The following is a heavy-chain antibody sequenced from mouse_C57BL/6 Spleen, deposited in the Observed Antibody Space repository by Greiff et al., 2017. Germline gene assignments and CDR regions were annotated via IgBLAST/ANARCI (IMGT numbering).Heavy chain of an antibody. CDR3: ARSDYDYLYAMDY. Sequence: QVQLQQSGPELVKPGASVKISCKASGYTFTDYYINWVKQRPGQGLEWIGWIYPGSGNTKYNQKFKDKATLTADKSSSTAYMQLSSLTYEDSAVYYCARSDYDYLYAMDYWGQGTSVTVSS. J-gene: IGHJ4*01. V-gene: IGHV1-84*01. CDR2: IYPGSGNT. CDR1: GYTFTDYY. D-gene: IGHD2-4*01.